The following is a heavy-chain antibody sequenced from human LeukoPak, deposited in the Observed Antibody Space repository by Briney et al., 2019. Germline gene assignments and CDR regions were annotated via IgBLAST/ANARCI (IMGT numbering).Heavy chain of an antibody. CDR1: GGSFSGYY. CDR3: ARQLTTVTTRGTFDY. J-gene: IGHJ4*02. CDR2: INHSGST. V-gene: IGHV4-34*01. D-gene: IGHD4-17*01. Sequence: PSETLSLTCAVYGGSFSGYYWSWVRQPPGKGLEWGGEINHSGSTNYNPSLKSRVTISVDTSKNQFSLKLSSVTAADTAVYYCARQLTTVTTRGTFDYWGQGTLVTVSS.